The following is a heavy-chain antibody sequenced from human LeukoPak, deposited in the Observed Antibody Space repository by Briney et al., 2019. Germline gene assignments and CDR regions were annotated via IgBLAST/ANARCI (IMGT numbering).Heavy chain of an antibody. D-gene: IGHD2-2*01. Sequence: PGGSLRLSCATSGFTFSSYWMSRVRRAPGKGLEWVANIKQDGSQIFYVGSVKGRFTISRDTAKNSLSLQMNSLRAEDTAVYYCAREYCSGTSCYGYFDYWGQGTLVTVSS. J-gene: IGHJ4*02. CDR3: AREYCSGTSCYGYFDY. CDR1: GFTFSSYW. CDR2: IKQDGSQI. V-gene: IGHV3-7*01.